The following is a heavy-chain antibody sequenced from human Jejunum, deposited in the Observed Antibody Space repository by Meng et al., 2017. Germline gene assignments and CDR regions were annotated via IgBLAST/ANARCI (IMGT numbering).Heavy chain of an antibody. J-gene: IGHJ4*02. CDR2: IHKSGNT. CDR1: GASISSDSQY. D-gene: IGHD4-17*01. V-gene: IGHV4-31*02. CDR3: ARETVVTTRFYDY. Sequence: VHLLGLGPGTVKPSTTLSLTSTSPGASISSDSQYWTWIRQHPGKGLEWIGYIHKSGNTYYSPSLESRISMAVDTSKNQFSLKLNSVTAADTAVYYCARETVVTTRFYDYWGQGTLVTVSS.